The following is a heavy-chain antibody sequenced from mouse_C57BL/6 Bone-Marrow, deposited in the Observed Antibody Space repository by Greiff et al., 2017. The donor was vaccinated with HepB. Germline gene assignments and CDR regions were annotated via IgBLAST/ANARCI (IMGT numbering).Heavy chain of an antibody. CDR1: GYTFTSYG. J-gene: IGHJ1*03. CDR2: IYPRSGNT. D-gene: IGHD2-4*01. V-gene: IGHV1-81*01. Sequence: QVQLQQSGAELARPGASVKLSCKASGYTFTSYGISWVKQRTGQGLEWIGEIYPRSGNTYYNEKFKGKATLTADKSSNTAYMELRSLTSEDSAVYFCASYDYDGYFDVWGTGTTVTVSS. CDR3: ASYDYDGYFDV.